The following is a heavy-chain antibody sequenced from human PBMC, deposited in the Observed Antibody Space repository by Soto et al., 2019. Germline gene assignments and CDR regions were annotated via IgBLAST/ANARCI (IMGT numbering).Heavy chain of an antibody. CDR1: GGSFSDYY. V-gene: IGHV4-34*01. CDR3: ARAVTSRVHYFDY. D-gene: IGHD4-17*01. CDR2: INHSGST. J-gene: IGHJ4*02. Sequence: QVQLQQWGAGLLKPSETLSLTCAVYGGSFSDYYWSWIRQPPGKGLEWIGEINHSGSTNYNPSLKNRVTISVDTSKNQFSLQLTSVTAADTALHYCARAVTSRVHYFDYWGQGTLVTVSS.